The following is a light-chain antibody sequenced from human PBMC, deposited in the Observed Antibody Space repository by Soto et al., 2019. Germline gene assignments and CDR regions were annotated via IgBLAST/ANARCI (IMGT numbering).Light chain of an antibody. Sequence: DIQMTQSPSSVSASVGARVTITCRASQGISNWLAWYQQQPGKAPKLLVYGASSLQSGVTSRFSGGGSGTHFTLIISSLQPEDFATYYCQQTNTFRPLTFGGGTKVES. CDR2: GAS. J-gene: IGKJ4*01. V-gene: IGKV1-12*01. CDR1: QGISNW. CDR3: QQTNTFRPLT.